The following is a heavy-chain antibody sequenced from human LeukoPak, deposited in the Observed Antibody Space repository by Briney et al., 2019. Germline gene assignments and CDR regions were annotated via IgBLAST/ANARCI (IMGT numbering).Heavy chain of an antibody. CDR1: GYSISSGYY. D-gene: IGHD6-19*01. J-gene: IGHJ5*02. CDR3: ARHPVAGTNWFDP. CDR2: IYHTGST. Sequence: SETLSLTCTVSGYSISSGYYWGWIRQPPGKGPEWIGTIYHTGSTYYNPSLKSRVTISVDTSKNQFSLKLTSMNAADTAVYYCARHPVAGTNWFDPWGQGTLVTVSS. V-gene: IGHV4-38-2*02.